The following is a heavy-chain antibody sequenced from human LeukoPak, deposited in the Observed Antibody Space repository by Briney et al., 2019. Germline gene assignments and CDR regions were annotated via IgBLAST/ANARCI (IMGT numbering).Heavy chain of an antibody. CDR2: ISDSGGST. J-gene: IGHJ4*02. V-gene: IGHV3-23*01. CDR3: AKVGSGSSFDY. D-gene: IGHD1-26*01. CDR1: GFTFSSYA. Sequence: GGSLRLSCAASGFTFSSYAMTWVRQAPGKGLEWVSRISDSGGSTYYADSVKGQFTISRDNSKNTLYLQMNSLRAEDTALYYCAKVGSGSSFDYWGQGTLVTVSS.